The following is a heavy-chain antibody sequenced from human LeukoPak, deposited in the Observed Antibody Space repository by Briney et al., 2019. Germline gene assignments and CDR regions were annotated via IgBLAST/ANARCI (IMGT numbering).Heavy chain of an antibody. CDR1: GYTFTGYN. CDR2: INPNSGGT. D-gene: IGHD3-22*01. V-gene: IGHV1-2*06. J-gene: IGHJ4*02. Sequence: ASVKVSCKASGYTFTGYNMHWVRQAPGQGLEWMGRINPNSGGTNYAQKFQGRVTMTRDTSISTAYMELSRLRSDDTAVYYCARAFYYDSSSHFDYWGQGTLVTVSS. CDR3: ARAFYYDSSSHFDY.